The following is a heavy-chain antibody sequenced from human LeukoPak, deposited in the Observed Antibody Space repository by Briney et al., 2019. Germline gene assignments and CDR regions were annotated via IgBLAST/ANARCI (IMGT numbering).Heavy chain of an antibody. CDR2: INPSGGST. V-gene: IGHV1-46*01. D-gene: IGHD6-19*01. Sequence: ASVTVSCKASGYTFTSYYMHWVRQAPGQGLEWMGIINPSGGSTSYAQKFQGRVTMTRDTSTSTVYMELSSLRSEDTAVYYCARALYSSDWYKASRYYYGMDVWGQGTTVTVSS. J-gene: IGHJ6*02. CDR1: GYTFTSYY. CDR3: ARALYSSDWYKASRYYYGMDV.